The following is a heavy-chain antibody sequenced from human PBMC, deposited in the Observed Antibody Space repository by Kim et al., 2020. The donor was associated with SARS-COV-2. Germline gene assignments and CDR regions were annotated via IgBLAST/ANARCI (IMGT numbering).Heavy chain of an antibody. CDR1: GGSISSSSYY. CDR3: ARHGGDWNDIRGYYFDY. J-gene: IGHJ4*02. CDR2: IYYSGST. V-gene: IGHV4-39*01. Sequence: SETLSLTCTVSGGSISSSSYYWGWIRQPPGKGLEWIGSIYYSGSTYYNPSLKSRVTISVDTSKNQFSLKLSSVTAADTAVYYCARHGGDWNDIRGYYFDYWGQGTLVPVSS. D-gene: IGHD1-1*01.